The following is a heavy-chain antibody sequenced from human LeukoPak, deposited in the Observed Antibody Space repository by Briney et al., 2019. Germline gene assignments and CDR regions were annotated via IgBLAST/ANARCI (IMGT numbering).Heavy chain of an antibody. Sequence: GGSLRLSCAASGFTFSTYTMNWVRQAPGKGLEWVSYITTTSKTKLYTDSVRGRFTISRDNAKNSLYLQMNSLRAEDTAVYYCARRVSSSWYSLAALDYWGQGTLVIVSS. J-gene: IGHJ4*02. CDR1: GFTFSTYT. CDR3: ARRVSSSWYSLAALDY. D-gene: IGHD6-13*01. V-gene: IGHV3-48*01. CDR2: ITTTSKTK.